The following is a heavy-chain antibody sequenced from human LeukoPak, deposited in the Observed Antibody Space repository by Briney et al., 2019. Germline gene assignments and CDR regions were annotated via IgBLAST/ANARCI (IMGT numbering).Heavy chain of an antibody. D-gene: IGHD2-15*01. CDR1: GFIFSNYE. CDR2: ISSGGSTI. V-gene: IGHV3-48*03. CDR3: APLYCSVGSCYSDAFDI. Sequence: PGGSLRLSCVASGFIFSNYEMNWVRQAPGKGLEWLSYISSGGSTIYYADSVRGRFTISRDNAKNSLYLQMDSLGAEDTAVYYCAPLYCSVGSCYSDAFDIWGQGTMVAVSS. J-gene: IGHJ3*02.